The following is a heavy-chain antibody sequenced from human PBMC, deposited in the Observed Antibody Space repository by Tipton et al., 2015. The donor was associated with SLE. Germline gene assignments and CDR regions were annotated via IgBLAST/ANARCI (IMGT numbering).Heavy chain of an antibody. CDR2: IYTSGST. CDR1: GGSISSGGYY. CDR3: ARHESGWGVDY. J-gene: IGHJ4*02. Sequence: LRLSCTVSGGSISSGGYYWSWIRQPAGKGLEWIGYIYTSGSTNYNPSLKSRVTISVDTSKNQFSLKLSSVTAADTAVYYCARHESGWGVDYWGQGTLVTVSS. V-gene: IGHV4-61*09. D-gene: IGHD6-19*01.